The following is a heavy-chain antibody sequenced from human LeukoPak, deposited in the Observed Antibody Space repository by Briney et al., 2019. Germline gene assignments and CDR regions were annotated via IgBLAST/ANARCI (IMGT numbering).Heavy chain of an antibody. D-gene: IGHD6-13*01. V-gene: IGHV3-66*01. Sequence: QPGGSLRLSFAASGFTVSSNYMSWVRQAPGKGLEWVSVIYSGGSTYYADSVKGRFTISRDNSKNTLYLQMNSLRAEDTAVYYCAKDRGRAAAATWYYFDYWGQGTLVTVSS. J-gene: IGHJ4*02. CDR1: GFTVSSNY. CDR2: IYSGGST. CDR3: AKDRGRAAAATWYYFDY.